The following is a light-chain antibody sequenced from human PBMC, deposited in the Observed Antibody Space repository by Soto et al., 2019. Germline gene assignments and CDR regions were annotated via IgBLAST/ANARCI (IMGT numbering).Light chain of an antibody. CDR3: QQYHNWPPQYT. CDR2: GAS. J-gene: IGKJ2*01. V-gene: IGKV3-15*01. CDR1: HSVASN. Sequence: EIVMTQSPASLSVSPGDGATLSCRASHSVASNVAWYQQKPGQGPRLLIHGASTRAVGVPASFSGSGSGTDFTLTISSLQSEDFAVYYCQQYHNWPPQYTFGQGTKPQIK.